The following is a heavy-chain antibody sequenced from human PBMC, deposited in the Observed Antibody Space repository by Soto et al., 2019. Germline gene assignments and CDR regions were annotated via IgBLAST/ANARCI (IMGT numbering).Heavy chain of an antibody. D-gene: IGHD1-20*01. J-gene: IGHJ5*02. CDR1: GYTFTSYG. V-gene: IGHV1-18*01. CDR3: ARDLEVVRYNPSWFDP. CDR2: ISAYNGNT. Sequence: QVQLVQSGAEVKKPGASVKVSCKASGYTFTSYGISWVRQAPGQGLEWMGWISAYNGNTNYAQKLQGRVTMTTDTPTSTAYMELRSLRSDDTAVYYCARDLEVVRYNPSWFDPWGQGTLVTVSS.